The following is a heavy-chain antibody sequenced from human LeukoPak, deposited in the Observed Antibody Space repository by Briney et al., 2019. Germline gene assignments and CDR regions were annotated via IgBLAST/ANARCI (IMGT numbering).Heavy chain of an antibody. V-gene: IGHV4-59*08. CDR3: ARHYDSGSYPLDF. D-gene: IGHD3-10*01. Sequence: SETLSLTCTVSGGSIRGYFWSWIRQPPGKGLAWIGHIYSSGSTTYTPSLQGRVTISLDTSKNQFSLKLSSVTAADTAVYYCARHYDSGSYPLDFWGQGTLVTVSS. CDR1: GGSIRGYF. CDR2: IYSSGST. J-gene: IGHJ4*02.